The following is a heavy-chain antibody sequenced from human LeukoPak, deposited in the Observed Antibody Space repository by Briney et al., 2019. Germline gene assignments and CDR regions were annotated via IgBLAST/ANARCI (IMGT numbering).Heavy chain of an antibody. V-gene: IGHV3-74*01. CDR2: INSDGSST. CDR3: ASLYDSSGYPFDY. Sequence: GGSLRLSCAASGFTFSRYWMHWVRHAPGKGLVWVSRINSDGSSTNYADSVKGRFTISRDNAKNTLYLQMNSLRAEDTAIYYCASLYDSSGYPFDYWGQGTLVTVSS. CDR1: GFTFSRYW. D-gene: IGHD3-22*01. J-gene: IGHJ4*02.